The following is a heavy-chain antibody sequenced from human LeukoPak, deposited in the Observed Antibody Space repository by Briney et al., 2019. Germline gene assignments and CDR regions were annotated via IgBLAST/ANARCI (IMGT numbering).Heavy chain of an antibody. CDR2: ITSDGSST. CDR3: AKDARGGSYYRYYYYYRDV. Sequence: PGGSLRLSCAASGFTFSSTWMHWVRQAPGKGLVWVSRITSDGSSTIYADSVKGRFTISRDNSKNSLYLQMNSLRTEDTALYYCAKDARGGSYYRYYYYYRDVWGKGTTVTISS. V-gene: IGHV3-74*01. D-gene: IGHD1-26*01. CDR1: GFTFSSTW. J-gene: IGHJ6*03.